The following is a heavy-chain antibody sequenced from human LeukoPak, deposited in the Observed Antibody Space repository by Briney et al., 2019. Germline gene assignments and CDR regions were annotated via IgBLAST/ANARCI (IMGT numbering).Heavy chain of an antibody. V-gene: IGHV4-59*01. J-gene: IGHJ4*02. CDR3: ARAISSGLYYFDS. CDR2: ISNSGRT. D-gene: IGHD6-19*01. CDR1: GGSISTYY. Sequence: PSETLSLTCTVSGGSISTYYWSWIRQPPGKGLEWIGYISNSGRTNYNPSLKSRVTISVDTSKNQFSVKLGSVTAADTAVYYCARAISSGLYYFDSWGQGTLVTVSS.